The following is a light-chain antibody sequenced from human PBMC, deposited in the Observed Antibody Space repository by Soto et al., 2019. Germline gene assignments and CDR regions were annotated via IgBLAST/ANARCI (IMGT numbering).Light chain of an antibody. V-gene: IGKV3-20*01. CDR1: QGVTTN. J-gene: IGKJ1*01. CDR2: GAS. Sequence: EIVLTQSPATLSLSPGERATLSCRAGQGVTTNFAWYQQKPGQAPRLLIYGASNRATGIPDRFSGSGSGTDFTLTISRLEPEDFAVYYCQQYGSSGTFGQGTKVDIK. CDR3: QQYGSSGT.